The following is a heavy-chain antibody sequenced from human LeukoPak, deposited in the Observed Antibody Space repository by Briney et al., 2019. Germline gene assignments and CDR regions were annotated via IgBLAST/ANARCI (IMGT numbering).Heavy chain of an antibody. D-gene: IGHD3-22*01. J-gene: IGHJ4*02. CDR2: INPNSGGT. CDR3: ARGPRSGARSYYYYDSSGSQYYFDY. V-gene: IGHV1-2*02. CDR1: GYTFTGYY. Sequence: ASVKVSCKASGYTFTGYYMHWVRQAPGQGLEWMGWINPNSGGTNYAQKFQGRVTMTRDTSISTAYMELSRLRSDDTAVYYCARGPRSGARSYYYYDSSGSQYYFDYWGQGTLVTVSS.